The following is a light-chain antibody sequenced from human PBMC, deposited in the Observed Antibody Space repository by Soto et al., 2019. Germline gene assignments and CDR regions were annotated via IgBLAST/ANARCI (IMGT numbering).Light chain of an antibody. J-gene: IGKJ4*01. CDR3: QQRSNWPRLT. CDR1: QSVSSY. V-gene: IGKV3-11*01. CDR2: DAS. Sequence: EIVLTQSPATLSLSPGERATLSCRASQSVSSYLAWYQQKPGQAPMLLIYDASNRATGIPARFSGRGSGPDFTLTISSLEPEDFAGYYCQQRSNWPRLTFGGGTKVEIK.